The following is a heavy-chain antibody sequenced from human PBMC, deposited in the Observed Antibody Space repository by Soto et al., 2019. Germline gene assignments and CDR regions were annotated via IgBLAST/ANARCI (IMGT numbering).Heavy chain of an antibody. V-gene: IGHV4-59*01. CDR2: IYYSGST. CDR1: GGSISSYY. Sequence: QVQLQESGPGLVKPSETLSLTCTVSGGSISSYYWSWIRQPPGKGLEWIGYIYYSGSTNYNTSLKSRVTISVDTSKNQFSLKLSSVTAADTAVYDCARDGTGGVGDWFDPWGQGTLVTVSS. CDR3: ARDGTGGVGDWFDP. J-gene: IGHJ5*02. D-gene: IGHD1-1*01.